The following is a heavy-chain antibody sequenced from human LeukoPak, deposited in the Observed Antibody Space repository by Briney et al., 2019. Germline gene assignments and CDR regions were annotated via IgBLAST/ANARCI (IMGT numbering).Heavy chain of an antibody. Sequence: PGGSLRLSCAASGFTFSSYGMSWVRQAPGKGLEWVSAISGSGGSTYYADSVKGRFTISRDNSKNTLYLQMNSLRAEDTAVYYCAKDWGYSGNNWFDPWGQGTLVTVSS. CDR1: GFTFSSYG. CDR3: AKDWGYSGNNWFDP. V-gene: IGHV3-23*01. J-gene: IGHJ5*02. CDR2: ISGSGGST. D-gene: IGHD5-12*01.